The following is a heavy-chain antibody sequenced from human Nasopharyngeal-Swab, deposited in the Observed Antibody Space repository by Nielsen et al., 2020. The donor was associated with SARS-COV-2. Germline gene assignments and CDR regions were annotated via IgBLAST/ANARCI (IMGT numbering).Heavy chain of an antibody. CDR3: ARARELRP. V-gene: IGHV4-61*02. Sequence: LRLSCTASGGSISSGSYYWSWIRQPAGKGLEWIGRIYTSGSTNYNPSLKSRVTISVDTSKNQFSLKLSSVTAADTAVYYCARARELRPWGQGTLVTVSS. CDR1: GGSISSGSYY. J-gene: IGHJ5*02. D-gene: IGHD1-26*01. CDR2: IYTSGST.